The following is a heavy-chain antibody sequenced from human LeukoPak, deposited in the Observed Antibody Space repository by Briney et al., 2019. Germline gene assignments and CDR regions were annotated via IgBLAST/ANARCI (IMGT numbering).Heavy chain of an antibody. D-gene: IGHD5-18*01. V-gene: IGHV4-34*01. J-gene: IGHJ6*03. CDR3: ARVGYSYVINDWSRTGLGAYPTKYYYMDV. CDR1: GGSFSGYY. Sequence: PSETLSLTCAVYGGSFSGYYWSWIRQPPGKGLEWIGEINHSGSTNYNPSLKSRVTISGDTSKNQFSLKLSSVTAADTAVYFCARVGYSYVINDWSRTGLGAYPTKYYYMDVWGKGTTVTVSS. CDR2: INHSGST.